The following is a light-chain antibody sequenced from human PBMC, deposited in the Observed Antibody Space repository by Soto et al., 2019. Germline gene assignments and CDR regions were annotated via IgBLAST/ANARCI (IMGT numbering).Light chain of an antibody. CDR3: AAWDDSLTGLL. CDR1: GSNIGSNA. CDR2: FNT. J-gene: IGLJ2*01. Sequence: QSVLTQPPSASGTPGQRVTFFCSGSGSNIGSNAVNWYQQLPGTAPKLLIYFNTQRPSGVPDRFSGSKSGTSASLAISGLQSEDEADYYCAAWDDSLTGLLIGGGTKLTVL. V-gene: IGLV1-44*01.